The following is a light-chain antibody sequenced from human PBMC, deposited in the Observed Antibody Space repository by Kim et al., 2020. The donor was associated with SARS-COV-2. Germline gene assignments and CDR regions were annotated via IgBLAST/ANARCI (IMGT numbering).Light chain of an antibody. CDR3: QHYGSSPA. CDR2: GAS. J-gene: IGKJ1*01. Sequence: EIVLTQSPGTLSLFPGERATLSCRASQSVSNSYLAWYQQKPGQAPRLLIYGASSRATGIADRFSGSGSGTDFTLTISRLEPADFAVYYCQHYGSSPAFGQGTKADI. CDR1: QSVSNSY. V-gene: IGKV3-20*01.